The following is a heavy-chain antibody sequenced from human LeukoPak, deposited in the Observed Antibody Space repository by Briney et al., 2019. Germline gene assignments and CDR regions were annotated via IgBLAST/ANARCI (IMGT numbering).Heavy chain of an antibody. D-gene: IGHD2-21*01. CDR2: IYHSGST. V-gene: IGHV4-38-2*01. Sequence: SETLSLTCAVSGYSISSGYYWGWIRQPPGEGLEWIGSIYHSGSTFYHPSLKSRVTISVDTSKNQLSLKLTSVTAADTAVYYCARLKSILAADWGQGTLVTVSS. CDR1: GYSISSGYY. J-gene: IGHJ4*02. CDR3: ARLKSILAAD.